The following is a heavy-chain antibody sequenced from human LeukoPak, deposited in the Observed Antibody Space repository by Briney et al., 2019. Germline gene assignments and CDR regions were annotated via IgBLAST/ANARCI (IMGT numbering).Heavy chain of an antibody. Sequence: SETLSLTCNVSSGSISTYYWNWIRQPPGKGLEWIGYIYNSGTTNYNPSLKSRVTISVHTSKNQFSLNLRSVTAADTAVYYCARRSPVGYNNFDFWCQGTLVAVSS. CDR2: IYNSGTT. D-gene: IGHD5-18*01. V-gene: IGHV4-59*01. J-gene: IGHJ4*02. CDR1: SGSISTYY. CDR3: ARRSPVGYNNFDF.